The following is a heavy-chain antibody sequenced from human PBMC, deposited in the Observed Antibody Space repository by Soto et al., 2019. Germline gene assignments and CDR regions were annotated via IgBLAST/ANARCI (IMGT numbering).Heavy chain of an antibody. CDR1: GAGINTYS. J-gene: IGHJ6*02. Sequence: PSETLSLTCSVSGAGINTYSWTWVRQPAGKGLEWIGRIYTSASINYNPSLKGRVTLSVDTSTNQVSLRLASVTAADTAIYYCARDREAGYYFYYGMDVWGQGTTVTVSS. V-gene: IGHV4-4*07. CDR3: ARDREAGYYFYYGMDV. CDR2: IYTSASI. D-gene: IGHD6-19*01.